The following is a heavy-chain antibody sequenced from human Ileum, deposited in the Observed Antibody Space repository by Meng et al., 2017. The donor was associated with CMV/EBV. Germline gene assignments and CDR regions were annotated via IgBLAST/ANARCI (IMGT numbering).Heavy chain of an antibody. V-gene: IGHV1-3*01. CDR3: ARIGYGAHFDY. CDR2: INAVNGNT. J-gene: IGHJ4*02. CDR1: GYTFTSYA. Sequence: VQLVQAGAEGKKPGPSVKVSCKASGYTFTSYAMHWVRQAPGQRLEWMGWINAVNGNTKYSQKFQGRVTITRDTSASTAYMELSSLRSEDTAVYYCARIGYGAHFDYWGQGTLVTVSS. D-gene: IGHD4-17*01.